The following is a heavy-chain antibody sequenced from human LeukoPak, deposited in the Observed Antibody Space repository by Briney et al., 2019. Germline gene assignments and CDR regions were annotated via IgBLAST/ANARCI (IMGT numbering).Heavy chain of an antibody. CDR1: GYTFTSYG. CDR3: ARFDRRLDIVVVPSDAFDI. V-gene: IGHV1-2*02. D-gene: IGHD2-2*03. CDR2: INPNSGGT. Sequence: ASVKVSCKASGYTFTSYGISWVRQAPGQGLEWMGWINPNSGGTNYAQKFQGRVTMTRDTSISTAYMELSRLRSDDTAVYYCARFDRRLDIVVVPSDAFDIWGQGTMVTVSS. J-gene: IGHJ3*02.